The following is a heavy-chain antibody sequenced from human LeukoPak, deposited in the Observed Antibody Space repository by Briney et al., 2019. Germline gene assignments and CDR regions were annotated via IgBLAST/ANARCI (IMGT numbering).Heavy chain of an antibody. J-gene: IGHJ4*02. CDR2: IRAYNGNT. CDR3: ARTHTYYYDSSGYQS. Sequence: ASVKVSCKASGYTFTSYGISWVRHAPGQGLEWMGWIRAYNGNTNYAQKLQGRVTMTTDTSTSTAYMELRSLRSDDTAVYYCARTHTYYYDSSGYQSWGQGTLVTVSS. D-gene: IGHD3-22*01. V-gene: IGHV1-18*01. CDR1: GYTFTSYG.